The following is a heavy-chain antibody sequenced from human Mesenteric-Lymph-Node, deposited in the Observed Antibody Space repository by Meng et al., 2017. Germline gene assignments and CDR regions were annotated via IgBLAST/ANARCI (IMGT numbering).Heavy chain of an antibody. Sequence: GESLKISCAASGFTFSSYEMNWVRQAPGKGLEWVGFIRSKAYGGTTEYAASVKGRFTISRDYSKSIAYLQMNSLKTEDTAVYYCTRALWWELLGGYFDYWGQGTLVTVSS. CDR2: IRSKAYGGTT. CDR3: TRALWWELLGGYFDY. D-gene: IGHD1-26*01. J-gene: IGHJ4*02. V-gene: IGHV3-49*04. CDR1: GFTFSSYE.